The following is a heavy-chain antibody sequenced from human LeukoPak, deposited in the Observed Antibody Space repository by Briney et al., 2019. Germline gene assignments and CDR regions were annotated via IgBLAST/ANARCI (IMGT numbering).Heavy chain of an antibody. CDR3: ARDLNWNQIDY. CDR2: INTDGSST. D-gene: IGHD1-20*01. V-gene: IGHV3-74*01. CDR1: GFTFNAHW. Sequence: PGGSLRLSCAASGFTFNAHWMHWVRQTPEKGLVWVSRINTDGSSTNYADFVKGRFTISRDNAKDTLYLQMNSLRAEDTAVYYCARDLNWNQIDYRGQGSLVTVSS. J-gene: IGHJ4*02.